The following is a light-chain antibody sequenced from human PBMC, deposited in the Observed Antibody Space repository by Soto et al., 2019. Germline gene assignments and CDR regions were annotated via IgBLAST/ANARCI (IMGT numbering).Light chain of an antibody. CDR1: QSVSSTY. CDR3: QQYGSSLPVT. CDR2: GAS. J-gene: IGKJ4*01. Sequence: EIVLTQSPGTLSLSPGERATLSCRASQSVSSTYLAWYQQKPGQAPRLLIYGASSRATGIPDRFSGSGSGTDFALTISRLEPEDCAVYYWQQYGSSLPVTFGGGTKVEIK. V-gene: IGKV3-20*01.